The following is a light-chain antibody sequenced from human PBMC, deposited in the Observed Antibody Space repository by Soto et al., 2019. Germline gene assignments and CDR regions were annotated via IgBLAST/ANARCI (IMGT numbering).Light chain of an antibody. V-gene: IGKV1-39*01. J-gene: IGKJ2*01. Sequence: DIQMTQSQSCLSASVGDRVSIACRASQTVTNFLDWYQQKPGKAPKLVIYAVSNLHSGVPSRFSGSGSGTDITLTINSLQAEDFATYYCQQSYRIPYTFGQGTKLEIQ. CDR2: AVS. CDR1: QTVTNF. CDR3: QQSYRIPYT.